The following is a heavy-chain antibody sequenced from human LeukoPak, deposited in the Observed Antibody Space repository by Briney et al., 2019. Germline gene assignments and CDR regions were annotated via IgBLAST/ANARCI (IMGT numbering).Heavy chain of an antibody. J-gene: IGHJ1*01. CDR3: AKCPVVPAAPGFAEYFQH. Sequence: SVKVSCKASGGTFSSYAISWVRQAPGQGLEWMGGIIPIFGTANYAQKFQGRATITADESTGTAYMELSSLRAEDTAVYYCAKCPVVPAAPGFAEYFQHWGQGTLVTVSS. D-gene: IGHD2-2*01. CDR2: IIPIFGTA. CDR1: GGTFSSYA. V-gene: IGHV1-69*13.